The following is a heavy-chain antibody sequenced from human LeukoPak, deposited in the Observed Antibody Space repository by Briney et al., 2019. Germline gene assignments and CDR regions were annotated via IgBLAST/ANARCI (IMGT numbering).Heavy chain of an antibody. CDR2: ISGSGGST. J-gene: IGHJ4*02. V-gene: IGHV3-23*01. CDR1: EFTFSSYA. D-gene: IGHD1-26*01. Sequence: GGSLRLSCAGYEFTFSSYAMSWVRQAPGKGLEWVSAISGSGGSTYYADSVKGLFTISSANSENTLYLQINSLRAEATAAYYCAKPYRIRSFSYYFDCWGQGSLVTVSS. CDR3: AKPYRIRSFSYYFDC.